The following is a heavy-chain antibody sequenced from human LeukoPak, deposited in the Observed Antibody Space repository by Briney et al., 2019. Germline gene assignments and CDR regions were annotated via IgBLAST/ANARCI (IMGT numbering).Heavy chain of an antibody. D-gene: IGHD2/OR15-2a*01. J-gene: IGHJ6*02. CDR3: AKFLGAFYYYYGMDV. CDR2: ISGSGGST. V-gene: IGHV3-23*01. CDR1: GFTFSSYA. Sequence: PGGSLRLSCAASGFTFSSYAMSWVRQAPGKGLEGVSAISGSGGSTYYADSVKGRFTISRDNSKNTLYLQMNSLRAEDTAVYYCAKFLGAFYYYYGMDVWGQGTTVTVSS.